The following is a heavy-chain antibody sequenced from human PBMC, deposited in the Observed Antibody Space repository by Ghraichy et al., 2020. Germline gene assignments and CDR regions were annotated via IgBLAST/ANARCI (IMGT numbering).Heavy chain of an antibody. Sequence: SETLSLTCSVSGASISSSTYYWGWIRQPPGKGLEWIANIYYSGRIFYNPSLKSRVTISVDTSKNQFFLRLDSVTAADTALYYCANSNTSYYSSGDCKVPWPGAHDIWGQGTMVTVSS. CDR1: GASISSSTYY. V-gene: IGHV4-39*01. D-gene: IGHD2-21*01. J-gene: IGHJ3*02. CDR3: ANSNTSYYSSGDCKVPWPGAHDI. CDR2: IYYSGRI.